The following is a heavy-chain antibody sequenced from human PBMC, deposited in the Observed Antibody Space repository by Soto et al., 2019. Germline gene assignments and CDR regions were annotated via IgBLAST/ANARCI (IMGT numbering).Heavy chain of an antibody. CDR1: AVSISTDGYF. D-gene: IGHD2-2*01. CDR3: AIRVPRRSYQCVFDY. J-gene: IGHJ4*01. CDR2: ISNSGSS. V-gene: IGHV4-31*03. Sequence: QLQLQESGPGLVEPSQTLSLTCTVSAVSISTDGYFWTWIRERPGKGPEWIGYISNSGSSFSNPALTSRRAFSIDTAKNQSTLKLSSMTAAYTASYCWAIRVPRRSYQCVFDYWGHGTLVTVPS.